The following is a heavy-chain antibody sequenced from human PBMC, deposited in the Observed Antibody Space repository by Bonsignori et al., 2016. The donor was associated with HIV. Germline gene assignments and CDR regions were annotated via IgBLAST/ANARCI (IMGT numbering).Heavy chain of an antibody. D-gene: IGHD4-17*01. Sequence: VRQMPGKGLEWMGIIYPGDSDTRYSPSFQGQVTISADKSISTAYLQWSSLKASDTAMYYCARPVTTGRNDAFDIWGQGTMVTVSS. CDR2: IYPGDSDT. V-gene: IGHV5-51*01. CDR3: ARPVTTGRNDAFDI. J-gene: IGHJ3*02.